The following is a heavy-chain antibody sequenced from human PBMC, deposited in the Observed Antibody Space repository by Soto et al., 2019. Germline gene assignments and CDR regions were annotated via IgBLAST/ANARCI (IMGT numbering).Heavy chain of an antibody. V-gene: IGHV1-18*01. CDR2: ISAYNGNT. CDR3: ARVPGLTYYYDSSGCFFDY. J-gene: IGHJ4*02. D-gene: IGHD3-22*01. CDR1: GYTFTSYG. Sequence: ASVKVSCKASGYTFTSYGISWVRQAPGQGLEWMGWISAYNGNTNYAQKLQGRVTMTTDTSTSTAYMELRSLRSDDTAVYYCARVPGLTYYYDSSGCFFDYWGQGTLVTVS.